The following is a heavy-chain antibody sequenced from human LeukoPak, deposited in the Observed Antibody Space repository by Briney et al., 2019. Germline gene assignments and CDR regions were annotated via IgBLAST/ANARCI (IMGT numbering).Heavy chain of an antibody. D-gene: IGHD2-2*01. CDR1: GFTFSSYG. V-gene: IGHV3-15*01. Sequence: GGSLRLSCAASGFTFSSYGMSWVRQAPGKGLEWVGRIKSKTDGGTTDYAAPVKGRFTISRDDSKNTLYLQMNSLKTEDTAVYYCSRDVVPAAMQLDFDYWGQGTLVTVSS. CDR3: SRDVVPAAMQLDFDY. CDR2: IKSKTDGGTT. J-gene: IGHJ4*02.